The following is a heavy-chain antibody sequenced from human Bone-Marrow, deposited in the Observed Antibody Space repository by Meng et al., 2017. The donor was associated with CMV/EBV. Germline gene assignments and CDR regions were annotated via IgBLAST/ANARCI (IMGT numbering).Heavy chain of an antibody. CDR2: IYHSGST. CDR1: GYSISSGYY. Sequence: SETLSLTCTVSGYSISSGYYWGWIRQPPGKGLEWIGSIYHSGSTYYNPSLKRRVTISVDTSKNQFSLKLSSVTAADTAVYYCAIDVRDRFDPWGQGTLVTVSS. CDR3: AIDVRDRFDP. J-gene: IGHJ5*02. V-gene: IGHV4-38-2*02.